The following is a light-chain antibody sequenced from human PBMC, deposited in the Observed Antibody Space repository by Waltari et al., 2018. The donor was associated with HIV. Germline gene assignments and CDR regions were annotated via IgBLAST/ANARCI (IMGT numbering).Light chain of an antibody. CDR3: QQYATSPELT. J-gene: IGKJ4*01. CDR1: QSVTSGY. V-gene: IGKV3-20*01. Sequence: GERATLSCTASQSVTSGYLAWYQQKPGRTPRLVISGASSRATGIPDRFSGSGSGTHFTLTINGVEPEDFAVYFCQQYATSPELTFGGGTQLDIK. CDR2: GAS.